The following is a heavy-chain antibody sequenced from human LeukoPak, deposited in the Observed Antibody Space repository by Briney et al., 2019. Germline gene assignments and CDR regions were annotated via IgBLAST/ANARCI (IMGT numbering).Heavy chain of an antibody. J-gene: IGHJ6*03. CDR3: ARLRPPFDILNTYYSFYYYYMDV. D-gene: IGHD3-9*01. V-gene: IGHV4-39*07. Sequence: SETLSLTCSVSGVSISSGSNYWGWIRQPPGKGLEWIGEINHSGTSTNYNPSLKSRVTISVDTSKNQFSLKLTSVTAADTALYYCARLRPPFDILNTYYSFYYYYMDVWGEGTTVTISS. CDR2: INHSGTST. CDR1: GVSISSGSNY.